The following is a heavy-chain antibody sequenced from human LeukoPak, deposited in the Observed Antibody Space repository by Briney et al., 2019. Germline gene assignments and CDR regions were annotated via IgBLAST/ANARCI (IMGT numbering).Heavy chain of an antibody. CDR3: ARTSGSYPYYFDY. CDR1: GGSISSSSYY. J-gene: IGHJ4*02. CDR2: IYYSGST. V-gene: IGHV4-39*07. D-gene: IGHD1-26*01. Sequence: SETLSLTCTVPGGSISSSSYYWGWIRQPPGKGLEWLGSIYYSGSTYYNPSLKSRVTISVDTSKNQFSLKLSSVTAADTAVYYCARTSGSYPYYFDYWGQGTLVTVSS.